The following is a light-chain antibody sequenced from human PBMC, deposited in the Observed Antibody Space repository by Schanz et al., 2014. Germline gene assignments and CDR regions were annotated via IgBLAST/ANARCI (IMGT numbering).Light chain of an antibody. J-gene: IGLJ2*01. Sequence: QSVLTQPASVSGSPGQWITISCTGTSSDVGGYNYVSWFQQHAGKAPKVMIYDVSNRPSGVSHRFSGSKSGNTASLTISGLQADDEADYYCCSYAGRSLIFGGGTKLTVL. V-gene: IGLV2-14*01. CDR3: CSYAGRSLI. CDR2: DVS. CDR1: SSDVGGYNY.